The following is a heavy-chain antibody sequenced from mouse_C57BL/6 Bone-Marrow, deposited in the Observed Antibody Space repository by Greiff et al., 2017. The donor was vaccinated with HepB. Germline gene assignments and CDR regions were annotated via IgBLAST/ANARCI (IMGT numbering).Heavy chain of an antibody. D-gene: IGHD1-1*01. CDR1: GYAFTNYL. Sequence: VMLQQSGAELVRPGTSVKVSCKASGYAFTNYLIEWVKQRPGQGLEWIGVINPGSGGTNYNEKFKGKATLTADKSSSTAYMQLSSLTSEDSAVYFCARPSPTVVGAMDYWGQGTSVTVSS. J-gene: IGHJ4*01. V-gene: IGHV1-54*01. CDR3: ARPSPTVVGAMDY. CDR2: INPGSGGT.